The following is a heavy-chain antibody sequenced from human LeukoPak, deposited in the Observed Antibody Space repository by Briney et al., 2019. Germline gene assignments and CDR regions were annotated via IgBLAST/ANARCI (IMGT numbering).Heavy chain of an antibody. D-gene: IGHD3-22*01. CDR1: GGSISSYY. CDR2: IYYSGST. Sequence: SETLSLTRTVSGGSISSYYWSWIRQPPGKGLEWIGYIYYSGSTNYNPSLKSRVTISVDTSKNQFSLKLSSVTAADTAVYYCARAFRDYDSSGYWVYYFDYWGQGTLVTVSS. CDR3: ARAFRDYDSSGYWVYYFDY. J-gene: IGHJ4*02. V-gene: IGHV4-59*01.